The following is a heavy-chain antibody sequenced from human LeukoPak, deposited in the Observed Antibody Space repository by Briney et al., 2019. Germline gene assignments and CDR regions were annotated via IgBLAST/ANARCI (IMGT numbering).Heavy chain of an antibody. CDR1: GFTFSDYW. CDR2: INSDGRNT. V-gene: IGHV3-74*01. CDR3: ARGNSTGWPDYFDY. J-gene: IGHJ4*02. D-gene: IGHD2-8*02. Sequence: PGGSLRLSCAASGFTFSDYWMHWVRQVPGKGLVWVSRINSDGRNTPYAYSVKGRFTISRENAKNTLYLQMNSLRADDTAVYYCARGNSTGWPDYFDYWGQGTLVTVSS.